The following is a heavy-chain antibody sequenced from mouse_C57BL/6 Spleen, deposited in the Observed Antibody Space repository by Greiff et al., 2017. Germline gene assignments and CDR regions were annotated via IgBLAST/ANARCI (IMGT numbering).Heavy chain of an antibody. Sequence: EVKLMESEGGLVQPGSSMKLSCTASGFTFSDYYMAWVRQVPEKGLEWVANINYDGSSTYYLDSLKSRFIISRDNAKNILYLQMSSLKSEDTATYYCARVDTTVEAGIDYWGQGTTLTVSS. V-gene: IGHV5-16*01. D-gene: IGHD1-1*01. CDR1: GFTFSDYY. CDR3: ARVDTTVEAGIDY. CDR2: INYDGSST. J-gene: IGHJ2*01.